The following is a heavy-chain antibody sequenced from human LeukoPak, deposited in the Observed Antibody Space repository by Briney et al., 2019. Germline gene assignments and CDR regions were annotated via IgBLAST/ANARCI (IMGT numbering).Heavy chain of an antibody. CDR2: INHSGST. CDR3: ARSRFCSSSWCYCYYGMDV. Sequence: SETLSLTCAVYGGSFSGYYWSWIRQPPGKGLEWIGEINHSGSTNYNPSLKSRVTISVDTSKNQFSLKLSSVTAADTAVYYCARSRFCSSSWCYCYYGMDVWGQGTTVTVSS. V-gene: IGHV4-34*01. J-gene: IGHJ6*02. D-gene: IGHD6-6*01. CDR1: GGSFSGYY.